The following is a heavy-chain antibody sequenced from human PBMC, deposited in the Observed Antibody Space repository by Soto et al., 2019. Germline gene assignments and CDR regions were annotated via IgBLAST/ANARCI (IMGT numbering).Heavy chain of an antibody. J-gene: IGHJ4*02. D-gene: IGHD1-1*01. V-gene: IGHV4-39*01. Sequence: SETLSLTCTVSGGSISNSDYFWAWMRQPPGKGLEWVGTISHTGSPRYNPSLKSRVTISVDTSKNQFSLRLPSVTAADTAVFYCASQLESTTYFDYWGRETLFTVSS. CDR1: GGSISNSDYF. CDR3: ASQLESTTYFDY. CDR2: ISHTGSP.